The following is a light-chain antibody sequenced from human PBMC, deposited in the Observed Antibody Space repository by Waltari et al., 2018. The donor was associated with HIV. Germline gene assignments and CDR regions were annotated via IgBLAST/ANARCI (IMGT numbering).Light chain of an antibody. CDR3: QEYDNLRRGFT. CDR2: DVY. CDR1: QDISNY. J-gene: IGKJ3*01. V-gene: IGKV1-33*01. Sequence: DIQLTQSPSSLSASVGDRITITCQATQDISNYLNWLQQKPGQAPELVIYDVYNLETGVPSRFSGSGSGTHFTFTITSLQPEDIGIFYCQEYDNLRRGFTFGPGT.